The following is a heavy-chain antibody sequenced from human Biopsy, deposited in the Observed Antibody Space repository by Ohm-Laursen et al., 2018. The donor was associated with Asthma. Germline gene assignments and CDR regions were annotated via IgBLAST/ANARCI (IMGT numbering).Heavy chain of an antibody. Sequence: GSSVTASCKIYGYSLTDLSMHWVRQAPGQGLEWMGGHDHEEGGAVNARRFQGRVTMTEDTSTDTAYMELNSLSSDDTAVYYCASDFPKDYVRYNFQFWGQGTLVTVSS. CDR1: GYSLTDLS. CDR3: ASDFPKDYVRYNFQF. CDR2: HDHEEGGA. D-gene: IGHD4-17*01. V-gene: IGHV1-24*01. J-gene: IGHJ4*02.